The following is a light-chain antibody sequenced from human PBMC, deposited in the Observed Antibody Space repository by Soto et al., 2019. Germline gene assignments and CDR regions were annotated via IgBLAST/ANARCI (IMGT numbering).Light chain of an antibody. V-gene: IGLV2-8*01. CDR3: CSYTTSSTYV. CDR1: SSDVGAYNY. J-gene: IGLJ1*01. CDR2: DVI. Sequence: QSALTKPPSASGSPGQTVAISCTGTSSDVGAYNYVSWYQHHPGKAPKLMIYDVIQRPSGVPARFSGSKSGNTASLTVSGLQPEDEADYYCCSYTTSSTYVFGTGTKVTVL.